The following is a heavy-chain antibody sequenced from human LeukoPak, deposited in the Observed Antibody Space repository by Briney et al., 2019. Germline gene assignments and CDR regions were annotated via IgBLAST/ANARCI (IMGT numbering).Heavy chain of an antibody. CDR2: VHLSGAS. D-gene: IGHD1-26*01. CDR3: ARESGAFSPFGF. V-gene: IGHV4-4*02. J-gene: IGHJ4*02. CDR1: GGSILSTNW. Sequence: SGTLSLTCAVSGGSILSTNWWGWVRQPPGKGLEWIGEVHLSGASNYNPSLKSRVSMSIDKSRNHLSLELTSVTAADTAIYYCARESGAFSPFGFWGQGTLVTVSS.